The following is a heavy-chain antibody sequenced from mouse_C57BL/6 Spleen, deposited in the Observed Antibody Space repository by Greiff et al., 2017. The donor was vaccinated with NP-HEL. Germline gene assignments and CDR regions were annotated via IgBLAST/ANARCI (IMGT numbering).Heavy chain of an antibody. CDR1: GYTFTSYW. CDR3: ARGGELTGTFYFDY. J-gene: IGHJ2*01. D-gene: IGHD4-1*01. CDR2: IYPSDSET. V-gene: IGHV1-61*01. Sequence: QVQLQQPGAELVRPGSSVKLSCKASGYTFTSYWMDWVKQRPGQGLEWIGNIYPSDSETHYNQKFKDKATLTVDKSSSTAYMQLSSLTSEDSAVYYCARGGELTGTFYFDYWGQGTTLTVSS.